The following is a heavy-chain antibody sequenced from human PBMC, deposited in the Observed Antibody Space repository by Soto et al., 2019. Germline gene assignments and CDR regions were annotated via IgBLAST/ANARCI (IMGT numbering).Heavy chain of an antibody. CDR3: ARRAVLGYYYYMDV. D-gene: IGHD6-19*01. Sequence: PSQTRSLSCTVAGGSIGSSSYYWGWIRKPPGKGLEWIGSIYYSGSTYYNPSLKSRVTISVDTSKNQFSLKLSSVTAADTAVYYCARRAVLGYYYYMDVWGKGTTVPVSS. J-gene: IGHJ6*03. V-gene: IGHV4-39*01. CDR2: IYYSGST. CDR1: GGSIGSSSYY.